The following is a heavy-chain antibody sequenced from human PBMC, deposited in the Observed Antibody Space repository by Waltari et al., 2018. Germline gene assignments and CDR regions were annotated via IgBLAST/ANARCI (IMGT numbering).Heavy chain of an antibody. CDR2: IDHTGST. Sequence: QLQLQESGPGLVKPSETLSLTCTVDGGFLTTTYYWGWIRQPPGKGLEWIGSIDHTGSTYYNPSLKSRVTISVDTSNTSENQFSLKLTSVTAADTAVYYCASAPSGSYGHNWGQGALVTVSS. J-gene: IGHJ4*02. V-gene: IGHV4-39*07. D-gene: IGHD1-26*01. CDR1: GGFLTTTYY. CDR3: ASAPSGSYGHN.